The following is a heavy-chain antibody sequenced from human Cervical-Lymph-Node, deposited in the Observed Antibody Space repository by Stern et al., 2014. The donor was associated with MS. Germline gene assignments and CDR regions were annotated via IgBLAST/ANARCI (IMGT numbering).Heavy chain of an antibody. CDR3: ARDTSSPERSDW. CDR2: ITNVGST. CDR1: WFTVSRDY. D-gene: IGHD1-1*01. J-gene: IGHJ4*02. V-gene: IGHV3-53*01. Sequence: VQLVESGGGVIQPGGSLRLSCTASWFTVSRDYMTWVHQAPGKGLEWVSLITNVGSTFYTDSVKGRFTISRDDSKNTVYLHMTSLRAEDTAMYYCARDTSSPERSDWWGQGTLVTVSS.